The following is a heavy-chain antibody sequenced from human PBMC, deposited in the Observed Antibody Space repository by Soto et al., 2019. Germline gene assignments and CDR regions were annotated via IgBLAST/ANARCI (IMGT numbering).Heavy chain of an antibody. CDR3: ASQKLKITMVRGVIIYPYYYGMDV. V-gene: IGHV4-39*01. Sequence: PSETLSLTCTVSGGSISSSSYYWGWIRQPPGKGLEWIGSIYYSGSTYYNPSLKSRVTISVDTSKNQFSLKLSSVTAADTAVYYCASQKLKITMVRGVIIYPYYYGMDVWGQGITVTVSS. D-gene: IGHD3-10*01. J-gene: IGHJ6*02. CDR2: IYYSGST. CDR1: GGSISSSSYY.